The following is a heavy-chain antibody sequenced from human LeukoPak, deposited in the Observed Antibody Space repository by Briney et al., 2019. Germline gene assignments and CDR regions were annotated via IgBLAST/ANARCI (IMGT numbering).Heavy chain of an antibody. Sequence: SVKVSCKASGGTFSSYAISWVRQAPGQGLEWMGGIIPIFGTANYAQKSQGRVTITADESTSTAYMELSILRSEDTAVYYCARARKWELLGGYFDYWGQGTLVTVSS. CDR1: GGTFSSYA. CDR3: ARARKWELLGGYFDY. V-gene: IGHV1-69*13. D-gene: IGHD1-26*01. J-gene: IGHJ4*02. CDR2: IIPIFGTA.